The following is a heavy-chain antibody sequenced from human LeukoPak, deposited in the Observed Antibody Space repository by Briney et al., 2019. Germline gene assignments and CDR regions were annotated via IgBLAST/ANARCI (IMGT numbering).Heavy chain of an antibody. CDR1: GFIFSSYG. Sequence: GGSLRLPCVASGFIFSSYGMHWVRQAPGKGLEWVAFTRSDGSDKYYTGSVKGRFTISRDNSKNTLYLQMNSLRAEDTAVYYCGKRDSASDYWGQGTVVTVSS. D-gene: IGHD1-26*01. CDR3: GKRDSASDY. J-gene: IGHJ4*02. V-gene: IGHV3-30*02. CDR2: TRSDGSDK.